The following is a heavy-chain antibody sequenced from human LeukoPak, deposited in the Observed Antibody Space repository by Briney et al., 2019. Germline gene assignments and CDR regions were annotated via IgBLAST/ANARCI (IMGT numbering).Heavy chain of an antibody. CDR3: ARGHPGREYSSSWYLGEYYYYYMDV. CDR1: GYSISSGYY. V-gene: IGHV4-38-2*02. CDR2: IYHSGST. J-gene: IGHJ6*03. Sequence: PSETLSLTCTVSGYSISSGYYWGWIRQPPGKGLEWIGSIYHSGSTYYNPSLKSRVTISVDTSKNQFSLKLSSVTAADTAVYYCARGHPGREYSSSWYLGEYYYYYMDVWGKGTTVTVSS. D-gene: IGHD6-13*01.